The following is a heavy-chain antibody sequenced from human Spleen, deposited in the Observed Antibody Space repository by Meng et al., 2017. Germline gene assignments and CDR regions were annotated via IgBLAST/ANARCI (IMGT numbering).Heavy chain of an antibody. J-gene: IGHJ6*02. CDR1: GYTFTSYG. CDR2: ISAYNGNT. V-gene: IGHV1-18*01. CDR3: ARDPYCSSTSCYGEEDV. Sequence: ASVKVSCKASGYTFTSYGISWVRQAPGQGLEWMGWISAYNGNTNYAQKLQGRVTMTTDTSTSTAYMELRSLRSDDTAVYYCARDPYCSSTSCYGEEDVWGQGTTVTVSS. D-gene: IGHD2-2*01.